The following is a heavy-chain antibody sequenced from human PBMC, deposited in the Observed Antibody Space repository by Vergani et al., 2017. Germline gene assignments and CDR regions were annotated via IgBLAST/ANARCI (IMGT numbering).Heavy chain of an antibody. Sequence: EVQLLESGGGLVQPGGSLRLTCAASGFTFSTYVMSWVRQAPGKGLEWGSSISGSGDSTYYADFVKGRFTISRDNSKNTLYLQMNSLRAEDTAVYYCAKALLWFGFRGQGTLVTVSS. D-gene: IGHD3-10*01. CDR3: AKALLWFGF. J-gene: IGHJ5*01. V-gene: IGHV3-23*01. CDR2: ISGSGDST. CDR1: GFTFSTYV.